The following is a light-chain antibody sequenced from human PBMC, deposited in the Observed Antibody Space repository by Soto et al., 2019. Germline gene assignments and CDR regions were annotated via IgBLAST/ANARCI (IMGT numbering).Light chain of an antibody. CDR3: CSYAGSYTFYV. CDR2: EVS. Sequence: QSVLTQPPSASGSPGQSVTISCTGTSSDVGGYNYVSWYQHHPGEAPKLMIYEVSKRPSGVPDRFSGSKSGNTASLTVTGVQAEDEADYYCCSYAGSYTFYVFGTGTKVTVL. V-gene: IGLV2-8*01. J-gene: IGLJ1*01. CDR1: SSDVGGYNY.